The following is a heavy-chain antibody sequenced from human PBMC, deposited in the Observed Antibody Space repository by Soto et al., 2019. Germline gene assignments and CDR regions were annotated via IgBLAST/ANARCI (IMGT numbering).Heavy chain of an antibody. CDR2: ISYDGSNK. CDR1: GFTFSSYA. D-gene: IGHD3-16*01. CDR3: ARDPPGLGAFDI. Sequence: GGSLRLSCAASGFTFSSYAMHWVRQAPGKGPEWVAVISYDGSNKYYADSVKGRFTISRDNSKNTLYLQMNSLRAEDTAVYYCARDPPGLGAFDIWGQGTMVTVSS. V-gene: IGHV3-30-3*01. J-gene: IGHJ3*02.